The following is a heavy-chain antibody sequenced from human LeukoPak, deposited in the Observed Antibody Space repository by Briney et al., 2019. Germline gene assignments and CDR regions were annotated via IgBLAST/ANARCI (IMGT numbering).Heavy chain of an antibody. CDR3: VRKQLGYCSGGSCNWFDP. CDR1: GGSTSGSNW. V-gene: IGHV4-4*02. Sequence: SETLSLTCGVSGGSTSGSNWWSWVLQPPGKGLEWIGEIYHSGSTNYSPSLKSRVTISVDKSKNQFSLKLSSVTAADTAVYYCVRKQLGYCSGGSCNWFDPWGQATLVTVSS. J-gene: IGHJ5*02. D-gene: IGHD2-15*01. CDR2: IYHSGST.